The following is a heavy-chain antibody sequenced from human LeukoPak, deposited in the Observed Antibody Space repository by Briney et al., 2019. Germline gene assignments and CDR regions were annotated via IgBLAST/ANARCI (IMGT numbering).Heavy chain of an antibody. V-gene: IGHV3-21*01. D-gene: IGHD3-10*01. CDR2: ISSSSSYI. CDR1: GFTFSSYS. J-gene: IGHJ4*02. Sequence: GGSLRLSSAASGFTFSSYSMNWVRQAPGKGLEWVSSISSSSSYIYYADSVKGRFTISRDNAKNSLYLQMNSLRAEDTAVYYCARGFDTMVRGVIDFDYWGQGTLVTVSS. CDR3: ARGFDTMVRGVIDFDY.